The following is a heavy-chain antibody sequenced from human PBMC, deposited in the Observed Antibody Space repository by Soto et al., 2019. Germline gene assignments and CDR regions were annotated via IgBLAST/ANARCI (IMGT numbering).Heavy chain of an antibody. J-gene: IGHJ5*02. CDR1: GGSISSYY. CDR3: ARGFNDFWSDANRYNWFDP. D-gene: IGHD3-3*01. Sequence: SETLSLTCTVSGGSISSYYWSWIRQPPGKGLEWIGYIYYSGSTNYNPSLKSRVTISVDTSKNQFSLKLSSVTAADTAVYYCARGFNDFWSDANRYNWFDPWGQGTLVTVSS. CDR2: IYYSGST. V-gene: IGHV4-59*08.